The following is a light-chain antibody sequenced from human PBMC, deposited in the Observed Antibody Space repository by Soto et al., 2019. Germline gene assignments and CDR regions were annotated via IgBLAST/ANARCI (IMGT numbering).Light chain of an antibody. V-gene: IGLV2-23*01. J-gene: IGLJ2*01. CDR2: EGT. Sequence: QSALTQPASVSGSPGQSITISCTGTSSDVGSYNLVSWYQQHPGKAPKLLIYEGTKRPSGVSHRFSGSKSGNTASLTISGLQAEDEADYSCCSYAGRSTDVVFGGGTKVTVL. CDR1: SSDVGSYNL. CDR3: CSYAGRSTDVV.